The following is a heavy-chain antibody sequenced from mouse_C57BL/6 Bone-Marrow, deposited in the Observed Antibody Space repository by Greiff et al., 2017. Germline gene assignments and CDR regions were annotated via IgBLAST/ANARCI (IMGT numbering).Heavy chain of an antibody. V-gene: IGHV1-50*01. CDR3: ARWGYYGLY. D-gene: IGHD1-2*01. CDR1: GYTFTSYW. Sequence: VQLQQPGAELVKPGASVKLSCKASGYTFTSYWMQWVKQRPGQGLEWIGEIDPSDSYTNYNQKFKGKATLTVDTSSSTAYMQLSSLTSEDSAVYYCARWGYYGLYWGQGTTLTVSS. CDR2: IDPSDSYT. J-gene: IGHJ2*01.